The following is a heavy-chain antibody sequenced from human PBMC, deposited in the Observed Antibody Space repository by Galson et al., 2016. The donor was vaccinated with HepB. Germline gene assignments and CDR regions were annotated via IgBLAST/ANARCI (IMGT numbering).Heavy chain of an antibody. CDR1: GFTFSRYW. V-gene: IGHV3-74*01. D-gene: IGHD4-17*01. J-gene: IGHJ6*02. CDR3: NVGDYGDAFNRYYYYGMDV. CDR2: IQNDGRTT. Sequence: SLRLSCAASGFTFSRYWMHWVRQAPGKGLVWVSRIQNDGRTTGYADSVKGRFTISRDNVKNTLYPQMNSLRAGDTAVYYCNVGDYGDAFNRYYYYGMDVWGQGTTVTVSS.